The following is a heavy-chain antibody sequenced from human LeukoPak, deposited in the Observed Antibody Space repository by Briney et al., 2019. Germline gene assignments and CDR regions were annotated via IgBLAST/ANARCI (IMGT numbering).Heavy chain of an antibody. CDR2: IYHSGST. CDR1: GGSISSSNW. V-gene: IGHV4-4*02. J-gene: IGHJ5*02. D-gene: IGHD1-26*01. CDR3: ARDSGSYLHWFDP. Sequence: PSETLSLTCAVSGGSISSSNWWSWVRQPPGKGLEWIGEIYHSGSTNYNPSLKSRVTISVDKSKNQFSLKLSSVTAADTAVYYCARDSGSYLHWFDPWGQGTLVTVSS.